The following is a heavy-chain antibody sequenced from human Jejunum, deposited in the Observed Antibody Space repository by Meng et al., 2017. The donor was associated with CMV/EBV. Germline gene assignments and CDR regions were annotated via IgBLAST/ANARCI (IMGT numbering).Heavy chain of an antibody. V-gene: IGHV3-30*02. CDR3: GKDASYGYIWEYRDAVDM. CDR1: CMSNC. CDR2: VRYDGNNQ. J-gene: IGHJ3*02. Sequence: CMSNCLHWGRHDPGKGVELVTLVRYDGNNQHYSESVKGRVIISRGNSNNTVLLQKNSLRGEDTAMFFCGKDASYGYIWEYRDAVDMWGPGTMVTVSS. D-gene: IGHD5-12*01.